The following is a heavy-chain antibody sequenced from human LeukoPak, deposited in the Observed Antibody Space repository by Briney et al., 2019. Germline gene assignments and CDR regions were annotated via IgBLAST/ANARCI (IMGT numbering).Heavy chain of an antibody. CDR2: IRSKANSYAT. V-gene: IGHV3-73*01. Sequence: GGSLRLSCAASGFTFSGSAMHWVRQASGKGLEWVGRIRSKANSYATTYAASVKGRFTISRDDSKNTAYLQMISLKTEDTAVYYCTRLSLQAVAAREWGQGTLVTVSS. CDR3: TRLSLQAVAARE. J-gene: IGHJ4*02. CDR1: GFTFSGSA. D-gene: IGHD6-19*01.